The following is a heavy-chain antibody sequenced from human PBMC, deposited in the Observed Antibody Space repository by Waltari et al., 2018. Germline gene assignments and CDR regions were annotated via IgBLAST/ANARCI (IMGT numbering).Heavy chain of an antibody. CDR3: ARLSYHIVTGYGWFDP. Sequence: QLQLQESGPGLVKPSETLSLTCTVSGGSISSESYYWGWIRQPPGKGLEWIGIISYSGSTYYNPSLKRRVTISVDTSKNQFSLKLSSVTAADTAVYYCARLSYHIVTGYGWFDPWGLGTLVTVSS. D-gene: IGHD3-9*01. J-gene: IGHJ5*02. V-gene: IGHV4-39*01. CDR2: ISYSGST. CDR1: GGSISSESYY.